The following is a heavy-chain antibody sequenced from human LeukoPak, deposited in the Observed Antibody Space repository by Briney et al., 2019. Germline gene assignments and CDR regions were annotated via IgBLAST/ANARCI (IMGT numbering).Heavy chain of an antibody. CDR1: GDSISNSY. CDR2: IYYSGST. Sequence: SETLSLTCTVSGDSISNSYWSWIRQPPGKGLEWIGYIYYSGSTNYNPSLKSRVTISVDTSKNQFSLKLSSVTAADTAVYYCARVGRCSGGSCYYYYYMDVWGKGTTVTISS. D-gene: IGHD2-15*01. J-gene: IGHJ6*03. V-gene: IGHV4-59*01. CDR3: ARVGRCSGGSCYYYYYMDV.